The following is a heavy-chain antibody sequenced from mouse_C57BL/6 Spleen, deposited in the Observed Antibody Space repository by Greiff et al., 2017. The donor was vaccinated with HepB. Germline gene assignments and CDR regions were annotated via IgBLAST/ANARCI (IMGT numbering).Heavy chain of an antibody. J-gene: IGHJ4*01. D-gene: IGHD4-1*01. CDR1: GYAFSSSW. V-gene: IGHV1-82*01. CDR3: AREENWDDAMDY. Sequence: VQLQQSGPELVKPGASVKISCKASGYAFSSSWMNWVKQRPGKGLEWIGRIYPGDGDTNYNGKFKGKATLTADKSSSTAYMQLSSLTSEDSAVYFCAREENWDDAMDYWGQGTSVTVSS. CDR2: IYPGDGDT.